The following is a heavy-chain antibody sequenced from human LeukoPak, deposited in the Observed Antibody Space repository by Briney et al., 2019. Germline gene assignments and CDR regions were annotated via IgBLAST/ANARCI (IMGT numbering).Heavy chain of an antibody. CDR3: ARLSPVGTGGQWYFDV. CDR1: GGSIGAYY. D-gene: IGHD2-8*02. J-gene: IGHJ2*01. CDR2: VYNSGIT. Sequence: PSETLSLTCSVSGGSIGAYYWSWIRQPPGKGLERIGYVYNSGITDYSPSLKSRVTISVDTSKIQFSLKLSSATAADTAVYYCARLSPVGTGGQWYFDVWGRGALVTVSS. V-gene: IGHV4-59*08.